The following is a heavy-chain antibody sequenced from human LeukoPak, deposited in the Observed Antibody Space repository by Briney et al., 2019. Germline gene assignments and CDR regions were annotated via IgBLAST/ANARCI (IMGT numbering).Heavy chain of an antibody. CDR2: IKQDGSEK. V-gene: IGHV3-7*01. Sequence: GGSLRLSCAASGFTFSDYWMRWVRQALGKGLEWVADIKQDGSEKYYVDSVKGRFTISRENAKNSLYLQMSSLRAEDTAVYYCARVDYYDSSGHSIDYWGQGTLVTVSS. J-gene: IGHJ4*02. CDR1: GFTFSDYW. CDR3: ARVDYYDSSGHSIDY. D-gene: IGHD3-22*01.